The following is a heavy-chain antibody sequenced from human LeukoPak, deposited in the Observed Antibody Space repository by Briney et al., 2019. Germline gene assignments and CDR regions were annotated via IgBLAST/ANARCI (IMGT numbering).Heavy chain of an antibody. D-gene: IGHD2-15*01. CDR1: GGSISSYY. CDR2: IYYTGSA. CDR3: ARGLGFQPNYFDY. J-gene: IGHJ4*02. V-gene: IGHV4-59*01. Sequence: SETLSLTCTVSGGSISSYYWSWIRQPPGKGLEWIGYIYYTGSANYNPSLKSRVTTSVDTSKNRFSLKLSSVTAADTAVYYCARGLGFQPNYFDYWGQGTLVTVSS.